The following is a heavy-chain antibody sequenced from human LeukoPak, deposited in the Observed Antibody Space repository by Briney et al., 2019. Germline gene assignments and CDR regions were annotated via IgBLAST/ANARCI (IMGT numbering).Heavy chain of an antibody. J-gene: IGHJ4*02. Sequence: GGSLRLSCAASGFTFSTYAIHWVRQAPGKGLEWVAVISFDGGCKYYADSVKGRISISRDNSKNTLYLQMNSLRVEDTAVYYCARGGSSGWYGYYFDYWGQGTLVTVSS. CDR1: GFTFSTYA. CDR2: ISFDGGCK. CDR3: ARGGSSGWYGYYFDY. D-gene: IGHD6-19*01. V-gene: IGHV3-30*04.